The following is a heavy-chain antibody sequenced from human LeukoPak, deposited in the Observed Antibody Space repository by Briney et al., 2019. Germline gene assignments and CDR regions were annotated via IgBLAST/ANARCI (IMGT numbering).Heavy chain of an antibody. Sequence: ASVKVSCKASGYTFTSYGISWVRQAPGQGLEWMGWIIAYNGNTNYAQKLQGRVTMTTDTSTSTAYMELRSLRSDDTAVYYCARDGILVVTAKRDYWGQGTLVTVSS. V-gene: IGHV1-18*01. CDR3: ARDGILVVTAKRDY. CDR1: GYTFTSYG. J-gene: IGHJ4*02. CDR2: IIAYNGNT. D-gene: IGHD2-21*02.